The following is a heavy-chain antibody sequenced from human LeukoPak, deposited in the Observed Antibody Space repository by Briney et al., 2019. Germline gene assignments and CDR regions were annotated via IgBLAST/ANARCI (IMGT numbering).Heavy chain of an antibody. CDR3: ARSILRYYFDSSGYYPYYFDY. V-gene: IGHV4-39*07. CDR1: GGSISSSSYY. D-gene: IGHD3-22*01. Sequence: PSETLSLTCTVSGGSISSSSYYWGWIRQPPGKGLEWIGTIYYSGSTYYNPSLKSRVTMSVDTSKNQFSLKLSSVTAADTAVYYCARSILRYYFDSSGYYPYYFDYWGQGMLVTVSS. J-gene: IGHJ4*02. CDR2: IYYSGST.